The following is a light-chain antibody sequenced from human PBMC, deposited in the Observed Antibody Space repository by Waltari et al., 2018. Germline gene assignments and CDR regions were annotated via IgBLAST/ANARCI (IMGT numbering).Light chain of an antibody. Sequence: EIVLTQSPATLSSSPGERATISCRASQSVSSYLAWYQQKPGQAPRLLIYEASTRATGIPARFSGSGSGTDFTLTITNLEPEDSAVYYCNQRATWPRTFGQGTKVEIK. CDR2: EAS. CDR1: QSVSSY. V-gene: IGKV3-11*01. CDR3: NQRATWPRT. J-gene: IGKJ1*01.